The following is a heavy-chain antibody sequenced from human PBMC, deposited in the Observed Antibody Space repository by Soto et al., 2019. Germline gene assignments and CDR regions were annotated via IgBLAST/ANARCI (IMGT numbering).Heavy chain of an antibody. D-gene: IGHD3-22*01. Sequence: PGGSLRLSCVASGLTFTYAWLTWVRQAPGKGLEWVGRIKSKIDGGTTDYATPVKGRFTVSRDDSKTTLYLQMNSLKTEDTAVYYCSIDYYYDNSGLLHRVDYWGQGTPVTVSS. CDR3: SIDYYYDNSGLLHRVDY. CDR2: IKSKIDGGTT. J-gene: IGHJ4*02. CDR1: GLTFTYAW. V-gene: IGHV3-15*01.